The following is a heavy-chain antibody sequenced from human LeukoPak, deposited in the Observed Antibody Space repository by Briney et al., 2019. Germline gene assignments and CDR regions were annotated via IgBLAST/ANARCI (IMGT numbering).Heavy chain of an antibody. V-gene: IGHV4-59*01. J-gene: IGHJ4*02. Sequence: SETLSLTCTVSGGSISSYYWSRIRQPPGKGLEWIGYIYYSGSTNYNPSLKSRVTISVDTSKNQFSLKLSSVTAADTAVYYCAREAGRTGDGPLDYWGQGTLVTVSA. CDR3: AREAGRTGDGPLDY. CDR1: GGSISSYY. CDR2: IYYSGST. D-gene: IGHD7-27*01.